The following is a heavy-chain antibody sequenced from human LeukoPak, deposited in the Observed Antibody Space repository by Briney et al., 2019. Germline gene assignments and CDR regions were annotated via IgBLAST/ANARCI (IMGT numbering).Heavy chain of an antibody. CDR1: GFTFSTNA. CDR3: AKDILRWAFDY. J-gene: IGHJ4*02. Sequence: GGHLRLSCAASGFTFSTNAMAWVRQAPGKGLEWVSAFGGTGGDINYADSVKGRFTISRDNSKGILYLQMNSLRAEDTAVYYCAKDILRWAFDYWGQGILVTVSS. CDR2: FGGTGGDI. V-gene: IGHV3-23*01. D-gene: IGHD4-23*01.